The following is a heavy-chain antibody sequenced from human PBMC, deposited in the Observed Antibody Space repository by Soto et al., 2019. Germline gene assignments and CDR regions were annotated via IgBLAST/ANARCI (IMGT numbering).Heavy chain of an antibody. Sequence: GGTLRLSCSASGFTFSSYEMNWVRKDPGKGMERVSYISSSGSTIYYADSVKGRFTISRDNAKNSLYLQMNSLRAEDTAVYYCARVYCSSTSCYRENWFDPWGQGTLVTVSS. D-gene: IGHD2-2*01. V-gene: IGHV3-48*03. CDR2: ISSSGSTI. CDR1: GFTFSSYE. CDR3: ARVYCSSTSCYRENWFDP. J-gene: IGHJ5*02.